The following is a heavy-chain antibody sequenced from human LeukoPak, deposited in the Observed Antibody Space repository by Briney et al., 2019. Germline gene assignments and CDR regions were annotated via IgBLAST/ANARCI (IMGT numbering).Heavy chain of an antibody. V-gene: IGHV3-48*04. J-gene: IGHJ6*04. CDR3: ARIDFWMGMDV. Sequence: GGSLRLSCAASGFTFSSYSMNWVRQAPGKGLEWVSYISSSSSTIYYADSVKGRFTISRDNAKNSLYLQMNSLRAEDTAVYYCARIDFWMGMDVWGKGTTVTVSS. CDR1: GFTFSSYS. CDR2: ISSSSSTI. D-gene: IGHD3-3*01.